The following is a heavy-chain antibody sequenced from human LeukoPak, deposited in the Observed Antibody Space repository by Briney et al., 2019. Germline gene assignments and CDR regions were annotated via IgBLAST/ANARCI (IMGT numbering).Heavy chain of an antibody. Sequence: SQTLSLTCTVSGGSISSGDYYWNWIRQPPGKGLQWIGCIYDSGSTYYSPSLKSRLTISVDTSKNQLSLKLSSVTAADTAVYYCARSSRRRNWFDPWGQGTLVTVSS. CDR2: IYDSGST. CDR3: ARSSRRRNWFDP. V-gene: IGHV4-30-4*01. CDR1: GGSISSGDYY. J-gene: IGHJ5*02.